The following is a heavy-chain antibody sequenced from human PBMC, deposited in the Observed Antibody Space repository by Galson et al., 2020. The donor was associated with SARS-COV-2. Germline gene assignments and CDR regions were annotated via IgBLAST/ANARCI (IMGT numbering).Heavy chain of an antibody. Sequence: LSLTCAASGFTFSSYTMNWVRQAPGKGLEWVSSISGGSDYIDYADSVKGRFTISRDNVKNSLYLQMNSLGAGDTAFYYCAKVETALDLWGQGTLVTVSS. V-gene: IGHV3-21*01. D-gene: IGHD1-1*01. J-gene: IGHJ5*02. CDR2: ISGGSDYI. CDR1: GFTFSSYT. CDR3: AKVETALDL.